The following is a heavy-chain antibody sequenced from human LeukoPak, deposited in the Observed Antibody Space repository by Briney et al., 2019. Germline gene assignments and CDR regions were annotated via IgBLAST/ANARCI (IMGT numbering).Heavy chain of an antibody. CDR1: GFTFSSYS. Sequence: GGSLRLSCAASGFTFSSYSMNWVRQAPGKGLEWVSSISSGSNYIYDADSVKGRFTISRDNSKNSLYLRMNSLRTEDTALYYCARSLPDYFDYWGQGTLVTVSS. V-gene: IGHV3-21*04. J-gene: IGHJ4*02. CDR2: ISSGSNYI. CDR3: ARSLPDYFDY.